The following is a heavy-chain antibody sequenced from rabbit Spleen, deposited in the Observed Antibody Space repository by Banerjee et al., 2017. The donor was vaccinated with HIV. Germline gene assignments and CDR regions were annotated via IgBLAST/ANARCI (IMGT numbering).Heavy chain of an antibody. V-gene: IGHV1S45*01. CDR3: ARGTVSSDWGIDL. J-gene: IGHJ6*01. CDR2: IYGGNSDT. D-gene: IGHD4-1*01. Sequence: QEQLEESGGDLVKPEGSLTLTCTASGFSFSSSYWICWVRQAPGKGLEWIACIYGGNSDTWYASWAKGRFTISKTSSTTVTLQMTSLTAADTATYFCARGTVSSDWGIDLWGPGTLVTVS. CDR1: GFSFSSSYW.